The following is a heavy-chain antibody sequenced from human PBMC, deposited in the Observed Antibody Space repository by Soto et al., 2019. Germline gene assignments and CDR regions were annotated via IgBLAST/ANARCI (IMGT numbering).Heavy chain of an antibody. V-gene: IGHV5-51*01. Sequence: GESLKISCRGSGNSFTSYWIGWVRQMPGKGLEWMGIIYPGDSDTRYSPSFQGQVTISADKSISTAYLQWSSLKASDTAMYYCARVVPAAQHYYYGMDVWGQGTTVTVSS. CDR3: ARVVPAAQHYYYGMDV. D-gene: IGHD2-2*01. CDR1: GNSFTSYW. CDR2: IYPGDSDT. J-gene: IGHJ6*02.